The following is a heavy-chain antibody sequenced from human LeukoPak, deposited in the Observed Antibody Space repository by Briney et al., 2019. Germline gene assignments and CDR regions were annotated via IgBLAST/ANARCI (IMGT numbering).Heavy chain of an antibody. CDR1: GGSISSYY. Sequence: SETLSLTCTVSGGSISSYYWSWIRQPPGKGLEWIGYIYYSGSTNYNPSLKSRVIISVDTSKNQFSLKLSSVTAADTAVYYCARDRRIRGVNVAYQDYWGQGTLVTVSS. D-gene: IGHD3-10*01. J-gene: IGHJ4*02. CDR3: ARDRRIRGVNVAYQDY. V-gene: IGHV4-59*01. CDR2: IYYSGST.